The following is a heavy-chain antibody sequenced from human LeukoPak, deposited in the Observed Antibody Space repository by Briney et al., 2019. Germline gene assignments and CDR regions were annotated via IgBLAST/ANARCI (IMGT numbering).Heavy chain of an antibody. Sequence: PGETLRLSCAASGLTFSSYWMHWVRQAPGKGLVWVSRIKSDGSSTTYADSVKGRFTISRDNAKNTLYLQMNSLRAEDTAVYYCARVVDTHFDYWGQGTLVTVSS. J-gene: IGHJ4*02. D-gene: IGHD5-18*01. CDR3: ARVVDTHFDY. V-gene: IGHV3-74*01. CDR2: IKSDGSST. CDR1: GLTFSSYW.